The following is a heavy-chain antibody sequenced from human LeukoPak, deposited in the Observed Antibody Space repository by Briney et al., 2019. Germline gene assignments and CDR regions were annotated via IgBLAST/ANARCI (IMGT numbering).Heavy chain of an antibody. CDR2: INHSGST. J-gene: IGHJ5*02. CDR3: ARGLRDGYTPA. Sequence: SETLSLTCAVYGGSFSGYYWSWIRQPPGKGLEWIGEINHSGSTNYNPSLKSRVTISVDTSKNQFSLKLSSVTAADTAVYYCARGLRDGYTPAWGQGTLVTVSS. CDR1: GGSFSGYY. D-gene: IGHD5-24*01. V-gene: IGHV4-34*01.